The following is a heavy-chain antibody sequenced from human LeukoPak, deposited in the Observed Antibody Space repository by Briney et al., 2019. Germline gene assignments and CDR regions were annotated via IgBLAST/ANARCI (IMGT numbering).Heavy chain of an antibody. V-gene: IGHV3-48*01. CDR2: ISSSTSTI. J-gene: IGHJ4*02. CDR3: ARDNGYCSGGSCAPVPFDY. D-gene: IGHD2-15*01. Sequence: PGGSLRLSCAASGFTFSIYNMNCVRQAPGKGLEGVSYISSSTSTIYYADSVKGRFTISRDNAKNSLYLQMHSLRAEDTAVYYCARDNGYCSGGSCAPVPFDYWGQGTLVTVSS. CDR1: GFTFSIYN.